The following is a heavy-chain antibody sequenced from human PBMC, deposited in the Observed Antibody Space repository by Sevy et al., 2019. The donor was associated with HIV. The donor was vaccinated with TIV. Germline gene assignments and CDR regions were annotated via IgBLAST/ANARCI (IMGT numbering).Heavy chain of an antibody. CDR3: AGHYYDSSGSYGMDV. D-gene: IGHD3-22*01. CDR2: INHSGST. V-gene: IGHV4-34*01. J-gene: IGHJ6*02. Sequence: SETLSLTCAVYGGSFSGYYRSWIRQPPGKGLEWIGEINHSGSTNYNPSLKSRVTISVDTSKNQFSLKLSSVTAADTAVYYCAGHYYDSSGSYGMDVWGQGTTVTVSS. CDR1: GGSFSGYY.